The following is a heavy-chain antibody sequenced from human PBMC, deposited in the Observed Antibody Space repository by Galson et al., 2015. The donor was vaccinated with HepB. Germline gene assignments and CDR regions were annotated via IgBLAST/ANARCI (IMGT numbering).Heavy chain of an antibody. J-gene: IGHJ6*02. Sequence: SVKVSCKASGYTFTSYDINWVRQATGQGLEWMGWMNPNSGNTGYAQKFQGRVTMTRNTSISTAYMELSSLRSEDTAVYYCASHAAYYYYYGMDVWGQGTTVTVSS. V-gene: IGHV1-8*01. CDR2: MNPNSGNT. CDR3: ASHAAYYYYYGMDV. CDR1: GYTFTSYD. D-gene: IGHD6-13*01.